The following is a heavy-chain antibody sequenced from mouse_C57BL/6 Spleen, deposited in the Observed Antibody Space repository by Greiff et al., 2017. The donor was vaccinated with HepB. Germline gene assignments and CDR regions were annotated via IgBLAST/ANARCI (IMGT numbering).Heavy chain of an antibody. Sequence: VQLQQSGAELVKPGASVKLSCTASGFNIKDYYMHWVKQRTEQGLEWIGRIDPEDGETKYAPKFQGKATITADTSSNTAYLQLSSLTSEDTAVYDCAYYYGSSYYAMDYWGQGTSVTVSS. CDR3: AYYYGSSYYAMDY. J-gene: IGHJ4*01. V-gene: IGHV14-2*01. CDR1: GFNIKDYY. CDR2: IDPEDGET. D-gene: IGHD1-1*01.